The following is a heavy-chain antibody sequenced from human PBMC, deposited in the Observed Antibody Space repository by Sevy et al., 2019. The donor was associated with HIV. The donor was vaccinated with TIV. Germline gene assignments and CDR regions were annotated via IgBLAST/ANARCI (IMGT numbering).Heavy chain of an antibody. Sequence: SETLSLTCTASGGSITSLYWNWIRQPPGKGLEWIANIYYNGRINYNPSPKSRLTLSLDKSKNQFSLRLSSVTAADTAMYYCAGENAWGRGYSWGQGTLVTVSS. J-gene: IGHJ4*02. D-gene: IGHD1-26*01. CDR2: IYYNGRI. CDR1: GGSITSLY. V-gene: IGHV4-59*08. CDR3: AGENAWGRGYS.